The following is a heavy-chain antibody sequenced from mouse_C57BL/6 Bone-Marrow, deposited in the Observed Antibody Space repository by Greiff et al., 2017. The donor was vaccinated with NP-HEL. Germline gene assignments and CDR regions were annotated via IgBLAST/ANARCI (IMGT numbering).Heavy chain of an antibody. CDR1: GYTFTSYW. Sequence: VQLQQSGAELVKPGASVKLSCKASGYTFTSYWMHWVKQRPGRGLEWIGRIDPNSGGTKYNEKFKSKATLTVDKPSSTAYMQLSSLTSEDSAVYYWAREDYYGSSRHWYFDVWGTGTTVTVSS. CDR2: IDPNSGGT. J-gene: IGHJ1*03. CDR3: AREDYYGSSRHWYFDV. V-gene: IGHV1-72*01. D-gene: IGHD1-1*01.